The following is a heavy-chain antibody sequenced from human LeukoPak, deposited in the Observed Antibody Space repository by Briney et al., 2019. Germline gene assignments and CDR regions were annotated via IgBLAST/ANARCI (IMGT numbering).Heavy chain of an antibody. D-gene: IGHD3-3*01. CDR2: INSDGSST. J-gene: IGHJ4*02. CDR3: ARGPTTYYDFWSGYYAY. V-gene: IGHV3-74*01. Sequence: PGGSLRLSCAASGFTFSSYWMHWVRQAPGKGLVWVSRINSDGSSTSYADSVKGRFTIPRHHAKNTLYLQMNSLRAEDTAAYYCARGPTTYYDFWSGYYAYWGQGTLVTVSS. CDR1: GFTFSSYW.